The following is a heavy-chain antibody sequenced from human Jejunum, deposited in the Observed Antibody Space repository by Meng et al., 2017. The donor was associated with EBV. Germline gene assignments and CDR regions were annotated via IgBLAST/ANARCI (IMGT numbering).Heavy chain of an antibody. CDR3: ARVAFSYTTRSLDS. V-gene: IGHV4-34*02. J-gene: IGHJ4*02. CDR2: INHSGST. Sequence: QVQPQQWGAGLCEPWESLSLTCAVYRGSFSGYYWSWIRQHPGKGLEWIGEINHSGSTNYNPSLRSRVTISVETSKNQFSLRLNSVTAADTAVYYCARVAFSYTTRSLDSWGQGTLVTVSS. D-gene: IGHD3-16*02. CDR1: RGSFSGYY.